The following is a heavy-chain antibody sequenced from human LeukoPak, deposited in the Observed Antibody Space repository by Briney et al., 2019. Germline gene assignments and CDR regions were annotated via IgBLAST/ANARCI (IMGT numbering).Heavy chain of an antibody. CDR1: GFTFSDYY. D-gene: IGHD2-15*01. CDR3: ATLVVAATETNFDY. CDR2: ISSSGPTI. Sequence: GGSLRLSCAASGFTFSDYYMSWIRQAPGKGLEWVSYISSSGPTIYYADSVKGRFTISRDNAKNSLYLQMNSLKTEDTAVYYCATLVVAATETNFDYWGQGTLVTVSS. V-gene: IGHV3-11*01. J-gene: IGHJ4*02.